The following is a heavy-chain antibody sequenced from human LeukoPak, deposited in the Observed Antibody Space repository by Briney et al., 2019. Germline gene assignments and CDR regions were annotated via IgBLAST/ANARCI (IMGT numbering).Heavy chain of an antibody. Sequence: PGGSLRLSCAASGFTFSSYSMNWVRQAPGKGLEWVSSISSSSSYIYYADSVKGRFTISRDNAKNSLYLQMNSLRAEDTAVYYCARDLYCSSTSYYTSYYYYYGMDVWGQGTTVTVSS. CDR2: ISSSSSYI. D-gene: IGHD2-2*02. J-gene: IGHJ6*02. V-gene: IGHV3-21*01. CDR1: GFTFSSYS. CDR3: ARDLYCSSTSYYTSYYYYYGMDV.